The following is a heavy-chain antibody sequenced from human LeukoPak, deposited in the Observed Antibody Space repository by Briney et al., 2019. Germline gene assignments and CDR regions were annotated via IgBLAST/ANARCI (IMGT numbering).Heavy chain of an antibody. CDR3: AKSRSSSSASCYNY. Sequence: GGSLRLSCAASGFTFSGYAMSWVRLAPGKGLEWVSAISGSGASTYYADSVKDRFTLSRDDSKNTLYLQMNSLRAEDTAVYYCAKSRSSSSASCYNYWGQGTLVTVSS. J-gene: IGHJ4*02. V-gene: IGHV3-23*01. CDR2: ISGSGAST. CDR1: GFTFSGYA. D-gene: IGHD2-2*02.